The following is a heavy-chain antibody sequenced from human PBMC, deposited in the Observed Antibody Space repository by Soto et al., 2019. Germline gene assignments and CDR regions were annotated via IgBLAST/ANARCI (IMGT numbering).Heavy chain of an antibody. D-gene: IGHD3-3*01. CDR1: GFTFSSYG. J-gene: IGHJ4*02. CDR2: ISYDGSNK. Sequence: QVQLVESGGGVVQPGRSLRLSCAASGFTFSSYGMHWVRQAPGKGLEWVAVISYDGSNKYYADSVKGRFTISRDNSKNTLYLQMNSLRAEDTAVYYCAKALVFNYDFWSGYPGYWGQGTLVTVSS. CDR3: AKALVFNYDFWSGYPGY. V-gene: IGHV3-30*18.